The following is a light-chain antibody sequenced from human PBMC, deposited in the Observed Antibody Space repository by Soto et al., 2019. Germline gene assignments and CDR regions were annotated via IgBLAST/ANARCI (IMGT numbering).Light chain of an antibody. CDR1: RSVSASY. CDR3: QQYDTSAT. CDR2: GAS. V-gene: IGKV3-20*01. J-gene: IGKJ2*01. Sequence: EIVLTQSPGTLSLSPGERATLSCRASRSVSASYLAWYQQKPGQAPRLLIYGASSRATAFPDRFSGSVSGTDFTLTISRLEPEDSAVYYCQQYDTSATFGQGTKLEI.